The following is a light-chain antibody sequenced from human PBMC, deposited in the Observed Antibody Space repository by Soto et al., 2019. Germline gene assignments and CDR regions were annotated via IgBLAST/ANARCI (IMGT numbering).Light chain of an antibody. V-gene: IGKV1-5*03. CDR1: QNINDW. CDR3: QQYGANSPWT. J-gene: IGKJ1*01. Sequence: DIQVTQSPSTLSASVGDRVTINCRASQNINDWLAWYQQKSGKAPKVLIYKASSLGSGVPSRFSGSGSGTEFTLTISSLQTEDFATYYCQQYGANSPWTFGQGTKVKIK. CDR2: KAS.